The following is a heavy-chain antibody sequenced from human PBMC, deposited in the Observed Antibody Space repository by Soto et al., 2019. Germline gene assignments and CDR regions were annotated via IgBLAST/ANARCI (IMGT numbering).Heavy chain of an antibody. CDR3: ARVVSWFVEFDS. V-gene: IGHV4-59*01. D-gene: IGHD3-10*01. CDR2: IYDSGST. CDR1: GASISSYY. J-gene: IGHJ4*02. Sequence: QVQLQESGPGLVKPSETLSLSCTVSGASISSYYWSWIRQPPGKGLEWIGYIYDSGSTTYNPSLKSRFTISLDTSDNQFSLNLRSVTAADTAVYYCARVVSWFVEFDSWGQGTLVTVSS.